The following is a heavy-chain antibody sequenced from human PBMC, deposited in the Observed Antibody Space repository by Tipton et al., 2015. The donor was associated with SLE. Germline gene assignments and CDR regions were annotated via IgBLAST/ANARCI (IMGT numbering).Heavy chain of an antibody. CDR3: AKDRRIAAAGAPFDY. J-gene: IGHJ4*02. V-gene: IGHV3-30*02. CDR2: IRYDGSNK. D-gene: IGHD6-13*01. Sequence: GSLRLSCAASGFTFSSYAMHWVRQAPGKGLEWVAFIRYDGSNKYYADSVKGRFTISRDNSKNTLYLQMNSLRAEDTAVYYCAKDRRIAAAGAPFDYWGQGTLVTVSS. CDR1: GFTFSSYA.